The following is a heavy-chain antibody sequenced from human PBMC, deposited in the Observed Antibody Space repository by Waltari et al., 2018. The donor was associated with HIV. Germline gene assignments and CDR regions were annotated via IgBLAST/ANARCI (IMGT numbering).Heavy chain of an antibody. V-gene: IGHV1-46*01. Sequence: QVQLVQSGAEVKKPGASVKVSCKASGDTFSNYYMNWVRQAPGQGLEWMGRIGPRGGTTNYAQKFHGRVTMTRDTSTSTVYMALSSLRSEDTAIYYCARGVPVDTTMGKYYYYAMDVWGQGTTVTVSS. D-gene: IGHD5-18*01. CDR2: IGPRGGTT. CDR3: ARGVPVDTTMGKYYYYAMDV. CDR1: GDTFSNYY. J-gene: IGHJ6*02.